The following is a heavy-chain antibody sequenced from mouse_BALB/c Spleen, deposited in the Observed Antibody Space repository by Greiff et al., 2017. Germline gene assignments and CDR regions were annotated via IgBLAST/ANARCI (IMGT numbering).Heavy chain of an antibody. Sequence: EVNVVESGGGLVKPGGSLKLSCAASGFTFSDYYMYWVRQTPEKRLEWVATISDGGSYTYYPDSVKGRFTISRDNAKNNLYLQMSSLKSEDTAMYYCARGGIYFDHWGQGTTLTVSS. J-gene: IGHJ2*01. CDR2: ISDGGSYT. V-gene: IGHV5-4*02. CDR3: ARGGIYFDH. CDR1: GFTFSDYY. D-gene: IGHD2-14*01.